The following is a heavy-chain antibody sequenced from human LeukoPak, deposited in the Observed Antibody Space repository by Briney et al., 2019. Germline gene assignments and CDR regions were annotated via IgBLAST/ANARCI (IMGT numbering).Heavy chain of an antibody. Sequence: SETLSLTCSVSGGSISSHYRSWIRQPPGKGLEWVGYFYYSGRSNYSPSLKSRVTISVDTSKNQFSLKLNSVTAADTAVYYCARVGASCWAFDIWGQGTMVTVSS. D-gene: IGHD4/OR15-4a*01. CDR1: GGSISSHY. CDR2: FYYSGRS. CDR3: ARVGASCWAFDI. V-gene: IGHV4-59*11. J-gene: IGHJ3*02.